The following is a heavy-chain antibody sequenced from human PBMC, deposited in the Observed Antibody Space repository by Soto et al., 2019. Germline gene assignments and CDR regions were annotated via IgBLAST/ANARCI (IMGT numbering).Heavy chain of an antibody. V-gene: IGHV3-74*01. Sequence: VGSLRLSCAASGFTFTIYWMHWVRQAPGQGLVWVSSIKSDGSSTNYADSVKGRFTVSRDNAKNTVYLQMNSLRAEDTAVYYCARGGRGGFDYWGQGALVTVSS. CDR3: ARGGRGGFDY. J-gene: IGHJ4*02. CDR1: GFTFTIYW. D-gene: IGHD3-16*01. CDR2: IKSDGSST.